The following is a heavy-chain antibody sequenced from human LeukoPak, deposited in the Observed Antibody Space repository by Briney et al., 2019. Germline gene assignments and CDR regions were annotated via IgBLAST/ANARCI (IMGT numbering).Heavy chain of an antibody. J-gene: IGHJ4*02. D-gene: IGHD3-22*01. V-gene: IGHV3-30*18. CDR2: ISYDGSNK. CDR1: GFTFSSYG. Sequence: GGSLRLSCAASGFTFSSYGMHWVRQAPGKGLEWVAVISYDGSNKYYADSVKGRFTISRDNSKNTLYLQMNSLRAEDTAVYYCAKGQYYYDSTQVDYWGQGTLVTVSS. CDR3: AKGQYYYDSTQVDY.